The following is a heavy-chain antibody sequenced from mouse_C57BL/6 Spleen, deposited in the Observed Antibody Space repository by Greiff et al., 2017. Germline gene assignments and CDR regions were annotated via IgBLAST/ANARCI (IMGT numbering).Heavy chain of an antibody. D-gene: IGHD2-3*01. CDR3: TTEGWFDY. CDR1: GFNIKDDY. CDR2: IDPENGDT. J-gene: IGHJ2*01. Sequence: EVQLQESGAELVRPGASVKLSCTASGFNIKDDYMHWVKQRPEQGLEWIGGIDPENGDTEYASKFQGKATITADTSSNTAYLQLSSLTSEDTAVYYCTTEGWFDYWGQGTTLTVSS. V-gene: IGHV14-4*01.